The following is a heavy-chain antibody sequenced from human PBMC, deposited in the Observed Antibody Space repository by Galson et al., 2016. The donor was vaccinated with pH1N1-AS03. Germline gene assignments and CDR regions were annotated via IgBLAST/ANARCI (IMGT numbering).Heavy chain of an antibody. CDR2: IYSGGST. Sequence: LRPSCAVSGFTVSSKYMSWVRQAPEKGLEWVSSIYSGGSTYYTDSVKGRFTISRDDSKATLFLQMSSLRPEDTAVYYCASVTSAWPTVGAFGIWGQGTMVTVSS. J-gene: IGHJ3*02. D-gene: IGHD4-23*01. CDR3: ASVTSAWPTVGAFGI. V-gene: IGHV3-66*02. CDR1: GFTVSSKY.